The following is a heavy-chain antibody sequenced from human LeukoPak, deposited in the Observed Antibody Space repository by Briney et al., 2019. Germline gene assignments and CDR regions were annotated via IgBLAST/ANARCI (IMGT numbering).Heavy chain of an antibody. Sequence: SDTLSLTCTVSGGSISSYYWSWLRQPPGKGLEWIGYIFYSGSTNYNPSLQSRVTLSVDTSRNQFSLRLNSVTAADTAVYYCARGISGSYYYFDYWGQGTLVTVSS. CDR3: ARGISGSYYYFDY. J-gene: IGHJ4*02. CDR1: GGSISSYY. D-gene: IGHD1-26*01. CDR2: IFYSGST. V-gene: IGHV4-59*08.